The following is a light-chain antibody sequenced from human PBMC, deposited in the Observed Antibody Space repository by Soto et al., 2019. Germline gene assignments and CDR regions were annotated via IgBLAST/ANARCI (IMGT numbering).Light chain of an antibody. CDR1: RTVSSN. J-gene: IGKJ1*01. CDR2: GAS. V-gene: IGKV3-15*01. Sequence: EILMTQSPATLSVSPGERATLSCRASRTVSSNLAWYQQKPGQAPRLLIYGASTRANGIPARFSGSGSGTDFTLTISRLEPEDFAVYYCQQYGSSRTFGQGTKVDIK. CDR3: QQYGSSRT.